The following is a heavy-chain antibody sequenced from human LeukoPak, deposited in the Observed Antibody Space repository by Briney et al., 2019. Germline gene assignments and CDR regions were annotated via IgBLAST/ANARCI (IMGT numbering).Heavy chain of an antibody. J-gene: IGHJ4*02. D-gene: IGHD6-6*01. Sequence: GESLQIPCKGSGYSFTSYWIGWVRQMPGKGLEWMGIIYPGGSDTRYSPSFQGQVTISADKSISTAYLQWSSLKASDTAMYYCARTGRYSSSSYGYWGQGTLVTVSS. CDR2: IYPGGSDT. CDR3: ARTGRYSSSSYGY. CDR1: GYSFTSYW. V-gene: IGHV5-51*01.